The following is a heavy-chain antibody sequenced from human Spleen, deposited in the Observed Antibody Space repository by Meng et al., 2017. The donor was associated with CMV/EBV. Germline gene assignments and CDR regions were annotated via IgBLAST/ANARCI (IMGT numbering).Heavy chain of an antibody. J-gene: IGHJ2*01. Sequence: TRTELFIHWVRQAPGQGLEWMGGFDPGAGGTIYAQKFQGRVSMTEDTSTDTAYMELRSLRSEDTAVYYCAKDGHDYGGNAGYYFDLWGRGTLVTVSS. V-gene: IGHV1-24*01. CDR3: AKDGHDYGGNAGYYFDL. D-gene: IGHD4-23*01. CDR2: FDPGAGGT. CDR1: TRTELF.